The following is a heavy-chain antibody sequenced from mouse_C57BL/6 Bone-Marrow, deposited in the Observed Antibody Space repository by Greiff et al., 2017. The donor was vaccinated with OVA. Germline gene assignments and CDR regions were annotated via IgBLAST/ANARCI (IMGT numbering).Heavy chain of an antibody. J-gene: IGHJ3*01. CDR3: ANYGYIWFAY. V-gene: IGHV1-81*01. CDR2: IYPRSGNT. Sequence: VQLKESGAELARPGASVKLSCTASGYTFTSYGISWVKQRTGQGLEWIGEIYPRSGNTYYNEKFKGKATLTADKSSSTAYMELRSLTSEDSAVYFCANYGYIWFAYWGQGTLVTVSA. CDR1: GYTFTSYG. D-gene: IGHD2-2*01.